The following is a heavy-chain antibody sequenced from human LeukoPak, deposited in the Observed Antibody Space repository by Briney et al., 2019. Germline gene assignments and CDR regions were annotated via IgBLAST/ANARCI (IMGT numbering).Heavy chain of an antibody. J-gene: IGHJ6*02. D-gene: IGHD2-21*02. CDR2: IYYSGST. Sequence: SETLSLTCTVSGGSISSSSYYWGWIRQPPGKGLEWIGSIYYSGSTYYNPSLKSRVTISVDTSKNQFSLKLSSVTAADTAVYYCASCSGDCKYYYYGMDVWGQGTTVTVSS. CDR1: GGSISSSSYY. V-gene: IGHV4-39*01. CDR3: ASCSGDCKYYYYGMDV.